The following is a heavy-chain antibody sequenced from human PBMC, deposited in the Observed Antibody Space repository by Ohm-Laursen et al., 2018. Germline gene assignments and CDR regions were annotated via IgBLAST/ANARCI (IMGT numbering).Heavy chain of an antibody. D-gene: IGHD3-22*01. CDR1: RFSFSNYG. Sequence: SLRLSCAAPRFSFSNYGMHWVRQAPGKGLEWVAVISYDGSNKYYADSVKGRFTISRDNSKNTLYLQMNSLRAEDTAVYYCAKDRTYYYGSSLDYWGQGTLVTVSS. V-gene: IGHV3-30*18. J-gene: IGHJ4*02. CDR2: ISYDGSNK. CDR3: AKDRTYYYGSSLDY.